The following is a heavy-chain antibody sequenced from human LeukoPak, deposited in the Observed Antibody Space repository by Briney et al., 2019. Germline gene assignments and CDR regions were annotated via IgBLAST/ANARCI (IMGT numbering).Heavy chain of an antibody. V-gene: IGHV4-39*02. CDR1: GGSINSSSYY. D-gene: IGHD5-18*01. J-gene: IGHJ4*02. Sequence: KTSETLSLTCTVSGGSINSSSYYWGWIRQPPGKGLDWIGTIYYSGSTYYNPSLKSRVTISVDTSKNQFSLKLSSVTAADTAVYYCARDISGYSYQFDHWGQGILVTVSS. CDR2: IYYSGST. CDR3: ARDISGYSYQFDH.